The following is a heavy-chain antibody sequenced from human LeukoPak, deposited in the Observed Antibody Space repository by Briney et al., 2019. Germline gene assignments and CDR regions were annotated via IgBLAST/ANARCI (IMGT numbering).Heavy chain of an antibody. V-gene: IGHV4-59*01. CDR3: ARSIAVAGIWFDP. Sequence: SETLSLTCTVSGGSISSYYWSWIRQPPGKGLEWIGYIYYSVSTNYNPSPKSRVTISVDTSKNQFSLKLSSVTAADTAVYYCARSIAVAGIWFDPWGQGTLVTVSS. CDR1: GGSISSYY. D-gene: IGHD6-19*01. CDR2: IYYSVST. J-gene: IGHJ5*02.